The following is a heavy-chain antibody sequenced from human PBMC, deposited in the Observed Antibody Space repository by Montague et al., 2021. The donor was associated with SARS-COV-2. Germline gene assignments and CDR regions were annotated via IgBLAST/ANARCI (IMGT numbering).Heavy chain of an antibody. CDR3: VRHASGNSDL. J-gene: IGHJ1*01. V-gene: IGHV4-39*01. CDR1: GGSISTDGYY. Sequence: SETLSLTCTVSGGSISTDGYYWGWFRQPPGKGLEWLASIYHTGAPNYKPSLKSRVTILIDTPKNQFSLNLKSLTAEDTAMYYCVRHASGNSDLWGQGTLVTVSS. CDR2: IYHTGAP. D-gene: IGHD1-26*01.